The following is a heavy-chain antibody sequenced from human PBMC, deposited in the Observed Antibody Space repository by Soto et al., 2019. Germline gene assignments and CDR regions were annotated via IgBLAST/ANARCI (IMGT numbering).Heavy chain of an antibody. CDR2: IYPGDSDI. J-gene: IGHJ4*03. D-gene: IGHD6-13*01. CDR1: GYDFTHYW. Sequence: PGESLKISCKASGYDFTHYWIAWVRQTPGRGLEWMGMIYPGDSDIRYNPSFRGRVTISADKSITSAFVQWGSLKASDSAIYYCARFRAPRRQLISMSFHLWGLGTLVTVSS. CDR3: ARFRAPRRQLISMSFHL. V-gene: IGHV5-51*01.